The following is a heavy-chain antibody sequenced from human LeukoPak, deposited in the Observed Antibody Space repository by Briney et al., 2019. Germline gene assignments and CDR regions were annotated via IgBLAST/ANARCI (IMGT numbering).Heavy chain of an antibody. Sequence: SETLSLTCTVSGGSISSGSYYWSWIRQPAGKGLEWIGRIYTSGSTNYNPSLKSRVTISVDTSKNQFSLKPSSVTAADTAVYYCARAERRVSNAFDIWGQGTMVTVSS. CDR2: IYTSGST. CDR1: GGSISSGSYY. D-gene: IGHD1-1*01. J-gene: IGHJ3*02. V-gene: IGHV4-61*02. CDR3: ARAERRVSNAFDI.